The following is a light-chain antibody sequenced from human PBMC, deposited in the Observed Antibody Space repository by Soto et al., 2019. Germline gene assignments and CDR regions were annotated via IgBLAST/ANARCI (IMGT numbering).Light chain of an antibody. CDR1: SSDVGGYNY. CDR3: SSYTSSSTLYV. J-gene: IGLJ1*01. V-gene: IGLV2-14*01. CDR2: EVS. Sequence: QSVLTQPASVSGSPGPSITISCTGTSSDVGGYNYVSWYQQHPGKAPKLMIYEVSNRPSGVSNRFSGSKSGDTASLTISGLQAEDEADYYCSSYTSSSTLYVFATGTTLTVL.